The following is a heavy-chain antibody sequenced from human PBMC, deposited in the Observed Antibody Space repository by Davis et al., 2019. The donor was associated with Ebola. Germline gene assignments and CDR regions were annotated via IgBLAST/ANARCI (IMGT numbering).Heavy chain of an antibody. V-gene: IGHV3-23*01. Sequence: GESLKISCAASGFTFSSYAMSWVRQAPGKGLEWVSAISGSGGSTYYADSVQGRFTISRDNSKNTLYLQMHSLRAEDTALYYCARGYGTFDYWGRGTLVTVSA. CDR2: ISGSGGST. J-gene: IGHJ4*02. D-gene: IGHD4-17*01. CDR3: ARGYGTFDY. CDR1: GFTFSSYA.